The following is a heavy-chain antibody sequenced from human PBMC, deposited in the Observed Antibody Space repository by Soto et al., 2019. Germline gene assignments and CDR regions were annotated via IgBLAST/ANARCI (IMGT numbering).Heavy chain of an antibody. V-gene: IGHV3-30*18. J-gene: IGHJ6*02. CDR2: ISYDGSNK. D-gene: IGHD4-17*01. Sequence: GGSLRLSCAASGFTFSSYGMHWVRQAPGKGLEWVAVISYDGSNKYYADSVKGRFTISRDNSKNTLYLQMNSLRAEDTAVYYCAKDLASYGDYNYGMDVWGQGTTVTVSS. CDR3: AKDLASYGDYNYGMDV. CDR1: GFTFSSYG.